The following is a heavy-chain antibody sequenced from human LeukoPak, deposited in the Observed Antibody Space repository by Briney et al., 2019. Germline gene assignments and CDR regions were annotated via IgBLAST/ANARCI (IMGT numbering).Heavy chain of an antibody. CDR2: VYHSGTT. Sequence: ASETLSLTCTVSGGSISTYYWSWIRQPPGKGLEGIGYVYHSGTTNYNPSLKRRVTISADTSKNQFSLKVKSVTAADTAVYYCARHGGTLGYFDNWGQGTLVTVSS. J-gene: IGHJ4*02. CDR3: ARHGGTLGYFDN. V-gene: IGHV4-59*08. CDR1: GGSISTYY. D-gene: IGHD1-26*01.